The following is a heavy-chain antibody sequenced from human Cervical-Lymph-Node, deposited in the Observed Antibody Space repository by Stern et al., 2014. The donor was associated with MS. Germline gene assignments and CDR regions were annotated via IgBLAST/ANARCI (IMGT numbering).Heavy chain of an antibody. CDR1: GYMFTSYR. CDR3: ARVGSYYHFDF. Sequence: QVQLGQSGAEVKEPGASVILSCKASGYMFTSYRRHWVRQAPGRGLEWMGVINPSGGDTTYALKFHGRVTMTTDTSTNTVYMELSSLTSEDTAIYYCARVGSYYHFDFWGQGTLVTVSS. CDR2: INPSGGDT. D-gene: IGHD2-21*01. J-gene: IGHJ4*02. V-gene: IGHV1-46*03.